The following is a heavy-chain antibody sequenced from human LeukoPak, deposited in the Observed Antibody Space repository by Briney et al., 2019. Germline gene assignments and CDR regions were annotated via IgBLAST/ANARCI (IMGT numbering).Heavy chain of an antibody. CDR3: AKDPGSYYFDY. CDR1: GFTFNSYG. J-gene: IGHJ4*02. V-gene: IGHV3-30*18. CDR2: ISYDGSNK. D-gene: IGHD6-13*01. Sequence: PGGSLRISCAASGFTFNSYGMHWVRQAQGKGLEWVAVISYDGSNKYNGDSVKGRFTISRDNSKNTLYLQMNSLRAEDTAVYYCAKDPGSYYFDYWGQGTLITVSS.